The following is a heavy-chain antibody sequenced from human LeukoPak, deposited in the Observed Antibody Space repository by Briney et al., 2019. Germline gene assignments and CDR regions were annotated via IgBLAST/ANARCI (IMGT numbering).Heavy chain of an antibody. CDR3: ARDRGSSWYFAFDI. Sequence: GGSLRLSCATSGFPFSDFSMSWVRQAPGKGLEWVSVIYSGGSTYYAESVKGRFTISRDNSKNTLYLQMNSLRAEDTAVYYCARDRGSSWYFAFDIWGQGTMVTVPS. V-gene: IGHV3-66*02. D-gene: IGHD6-13*01. CDR2: IYSGGST. CDR1: GFPFSDFS. J-gene: IGHJ3*02.